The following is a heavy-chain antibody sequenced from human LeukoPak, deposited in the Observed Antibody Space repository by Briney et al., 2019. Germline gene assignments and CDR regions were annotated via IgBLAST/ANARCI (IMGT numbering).Heavy chain of an antibody. CDR3: ARHINQQLGYYYYMDV. Sequence: SETLSLTCAVSGYSISSGYYWGWSRQPPGKGLEWIGSIYHSGSTYYNPSLKSRVTISVDTSKNQFSLKLSSVTAADTAVYYCARHINQQLGYYYYMDVWGKGTTVTVSS. J-gene: IGHJ6*03. CDR2: IYHSGST. D-gene: IGHD6-13*01. CDR1: GYSISSGYY. V-gene: IGHV4-38-2*01.